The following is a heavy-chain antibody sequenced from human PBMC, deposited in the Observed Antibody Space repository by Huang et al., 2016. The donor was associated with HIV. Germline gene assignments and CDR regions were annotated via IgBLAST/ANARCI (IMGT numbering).Heavy chain of an antibody. J-gene: IGHJ3*02. Sequence: QVQLVQSGSELKKPGASVKVSCKASAYSFTQPSGYASYKFDFNWVRQAPGQVLDGMSWINTNTGNPTYSQGFTGRFVFSFDTSVETAYLQISSLKAEDTAVYYCAISGTYSVDFDIWCQGTLVTVSS. D-gene: IGHD1-26*01. V-gene: IGHV7-4-1*02. CDR3: AISGTYSVDFDI. CDR1: GYASYKFD. CDR2: INTNTGNP.